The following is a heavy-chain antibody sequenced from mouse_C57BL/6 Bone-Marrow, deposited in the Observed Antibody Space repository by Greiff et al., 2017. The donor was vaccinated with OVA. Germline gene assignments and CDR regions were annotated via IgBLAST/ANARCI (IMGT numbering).Heavy chain of an antibody. D-gene: IGHD1-1*01. Sequence: LEESGPELVKPGASVKLSCKASGYTFTSYDINWVKQRPGQGLEWIGWIYPRDGSTKYNEKFKGKATLTVDTSSSTAYMELHSLTSEDSAVYFCARGGFTTVAWGQGTLVTVSA. CDR1: GYTFTSYD. CDR2: IYPRDGST. J-gene: IGHJ3*01. V-gene: IGHV1-85*01. CDR3: ARGGFTTVA.